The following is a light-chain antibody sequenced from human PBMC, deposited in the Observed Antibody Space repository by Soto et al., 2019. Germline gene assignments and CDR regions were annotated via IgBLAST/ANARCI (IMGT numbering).Light chain of an antibody. CDR1: QTLNNY. Sequence: DIQMTQSPSSVSASVGDRITITCRASQTLNNYLTWFQQKPGKAPKVLIYAASTLQSGVPSRFSGSGSGAEFTLTISSLQPEDFETYYCQQSFSPLLTFGGGTKVDIK. CDR3: QQSFSPLLT. V-gene: IGKV1-39*01. J-gene: IGKJ4*01. CDR2: AAS.